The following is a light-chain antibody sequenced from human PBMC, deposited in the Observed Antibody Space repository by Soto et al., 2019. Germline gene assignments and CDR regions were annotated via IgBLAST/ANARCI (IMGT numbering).Light chain of an antibody. J-gene: IGLJ2*01. CDR1: SSNIGANYD. CDR2: GNT. Sequence: QSVLTQPSSVSGAPGQRVTISCTGSSSNIGANYDVHWYQHLPGTSPKLLIYGNTNRPSGVPDRFSGSKSGTSASLAITGLQTEDEADYYCQSYDSSLSGSIVFGRGTKLTVL. V-gene: IGLV1-40*01. CDR3: QSYDSSLSGSIV.